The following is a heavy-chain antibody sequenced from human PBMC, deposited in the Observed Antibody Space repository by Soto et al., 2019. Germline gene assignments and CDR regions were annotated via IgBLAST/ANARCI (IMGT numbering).Heavy chain of an antibody. V-gene: IGHV4-34*01. CDR3: ARGYYYDSSGYYPFDY. D-gene: IGHD3-22*01. CDR1: GGSFSGYY. J-gene: IGHJ4*02. Sequence: QEQLQQWGAGLLKPSETLSLTCAVYGGSFSGYYWSWIRQPPGKGLEWIGEINHSGSTNYNPSLKSQVTISVDTSKNQFSLKLSSVTAADTAVYYCARGYYYDSSGYYPFDYWGQGTLVTVSS. CDR2: INHSGST.